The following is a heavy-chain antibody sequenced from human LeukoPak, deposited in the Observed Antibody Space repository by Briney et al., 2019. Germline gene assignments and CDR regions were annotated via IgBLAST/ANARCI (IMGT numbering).Heavy chain of an antibody. J-gene: IGHJ4*02. D-gene: IGHD1-26*01. CDR1: GGSISSYY. CDR3: ARHGASGSYLYYFDY. V-gene: IGHV4-59*08. CDR2: IYYSGST. Sequence: PSETLSLTCTVSGGSISSYYWSWIRQTPGKGLECIGYIYYSGSTNYNPSLKSRVTISVDTSKNQFSLKLSSVTAADTAVYFCARHGASGSYLYYFDYWGQGTLVTVSS.